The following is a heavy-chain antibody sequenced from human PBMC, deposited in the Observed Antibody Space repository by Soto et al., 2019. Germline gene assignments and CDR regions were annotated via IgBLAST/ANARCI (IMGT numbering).Heavy chain of an antibody. CDR3: AREGPTYNFDH. CDR2: IKQDGGEK. CDR1: GSSLSGNW. Sequence: GGSLRLSCVGSGSSLSGNWMNWVRQAPGKGLEWVANIKQDGGEKYYVDSVKGRFIISRDNARNTLYLQMSFLRVEDTAIYYCAREGPTYNFDHWGQGTPVTVSS. J-gene: IGHJ4*02. V-gene: IGHV3-7*01. D-gene: IGHD1-1*01.